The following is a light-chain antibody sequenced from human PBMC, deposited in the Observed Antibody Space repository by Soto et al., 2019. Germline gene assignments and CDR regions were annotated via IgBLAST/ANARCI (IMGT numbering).Light chain of an antibody. CDR3: QQTYNTPLT. Sequence: DIQMTQSPSSLSASVGDKVTITCRASQNVASYLNWYQQKLGTAPKVLIHATSTLKTGVPSRFSGSGSGTEFILTITSLQPEDFATYYCQQTYNTPLTFGGGTKVEIK. J-gene: IGKJ4*01. CDR1: QNVASY. CDR2: ATS. V-gene: IGKV1-39*01.